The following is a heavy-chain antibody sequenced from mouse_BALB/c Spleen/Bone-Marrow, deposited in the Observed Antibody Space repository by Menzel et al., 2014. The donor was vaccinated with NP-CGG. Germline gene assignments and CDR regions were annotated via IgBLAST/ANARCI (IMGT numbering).Heavy chain of an antibody. Sequence: EVKLVESGGGLVKPGGSLKLSCAVSGFTFSRYAMSWVRQTPEKRLEWVASISSGGSTYYPDSVKGRFTISRDNARNILYLQMSSLRSEDTAMYYCAGGYDDSNYDWFYDVWGAGTTVTVSS. CDR1: GFTFSRYA. D-gene: IGHD1-1*01. CDR3: AGGYDDSNYDWFYDV. CDR2: ISSGGST. V-gene: IGHV5-6-5*01. J-gene: IGHJ1*01.